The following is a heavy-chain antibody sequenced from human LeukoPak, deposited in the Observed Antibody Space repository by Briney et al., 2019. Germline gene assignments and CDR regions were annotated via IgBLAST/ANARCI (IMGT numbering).Heavy chain of an antibody. CDR1: GYTFTGYY. D-gene: IGHD1-7*01. J-gene: IGHJ4*02. Sequence: ASVKGSCRASGYTFTGYYMHWVRQAPGQGLEWMGWINLNSGGTNYAQKFQGRVTMTRDTPISTAYLELSRLRSDDTAVYYCARDEGITGTTFDYWGQGTLVTVSS. V-gene: IGHV1-2*02. CDR2: INLNSGGT. CDR3: ARDEGITGTTFDY.